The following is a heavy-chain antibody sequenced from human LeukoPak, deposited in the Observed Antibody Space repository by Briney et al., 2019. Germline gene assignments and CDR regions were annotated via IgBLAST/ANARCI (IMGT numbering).Heavy chain of an antibody. J-gene: IGHJ4*02. CDR3: ARPSLSRDSSSYYRAYYFDY. Sequence: ASVKVSCKASGYTFTGYYMHWVRQAPGQGLEWMGIINPSGGSTSYAQKFQGRVTMTRDTSTSTIYMELSSLRSEDTAVYYCARPSLSRDSSSYYRAYYFDYWGQGTLVTVSS. V-gene: IGHV1-46*01. D-gene: IGHD3-22*01. CDR1: GYTFTGYY. CDR2: INPSGGST.